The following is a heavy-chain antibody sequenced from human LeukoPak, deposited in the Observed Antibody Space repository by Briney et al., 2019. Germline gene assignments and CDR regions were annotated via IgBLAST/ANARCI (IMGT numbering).Heavy chain of an antibody. V-gene: IGHV1-2*02. CDR2: INPNSGGT. CDR3: ARAVLWDYSDSSGYHNGAFDI. CDR1: GYTFTGYY. Sequence: GASVKVSCKASGYTFTGYYMHWVRQAPGQGLEWMGWINPNSGGTNFAQKFQGRVTMTRDTSISTAYMELNRLRSDDTAVYYCARAVLWDYSDSSGYHNGAFDIWGQGTMVTVSS. J-gene: IGHJ3*02. D-gene: IGHD3-22*01.